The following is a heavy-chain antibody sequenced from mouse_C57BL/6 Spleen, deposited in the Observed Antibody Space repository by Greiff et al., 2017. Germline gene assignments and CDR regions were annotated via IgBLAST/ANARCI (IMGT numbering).Heavy chain of an antibody. D-gene: IGHD1-1*01. CDR3: ARSYYYDGSPYWYFDV. Sequence: EVQLQQSGPVLVKPGASVKMSCKASGYTFTDYYMNWVKQSHGKSLEWIGVINPYNGGTSYNQKFKGKATLTVDKSSSTAYMELNSLTSEDSAVYYCARSYYYDGSPYWYFDVWGTGTTVTVSS. CDR1: GYTFTDYY. J-gene: IGHJ1*03. CDR2: INPYNGGT. V-gene: IGHV1-19*01.